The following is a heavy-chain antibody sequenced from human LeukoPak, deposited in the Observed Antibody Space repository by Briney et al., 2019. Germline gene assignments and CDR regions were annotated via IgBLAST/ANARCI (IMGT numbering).Heavy chain of an antibody. V-gene: IGHV3-21*01. CDR3: AKLLGLGYCSGGSCRY. J-gene: IGHJ4*02. Sequence: GGSLRLSCAASGFTFSSYSMNWVRQAPGKGLEWVSSISSSSSYIYYADSVQGRFTISRDNAKNSLYLQMNSLRGEDTAVYYCAKLLGLGYCSGGSCRYWGQGTLVTVSS. CDR2: ISSSSSYI. D-gene: IGHD2-15*01. CDR1: GFTFSSYS.